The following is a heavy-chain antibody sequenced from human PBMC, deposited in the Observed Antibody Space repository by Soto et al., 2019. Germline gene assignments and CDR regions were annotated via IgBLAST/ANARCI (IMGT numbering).Heavy chain of an antibody. J-gene: IGHJ1*01. CDR3: ARVSYGDFAEYFQH. V-gene: IGHV4-59*01. Sequence: SETLSLTCTVSGGSISSYYWSWIRQPPGKGLEWIGYIYYSGSTNYNPSLKSRVTISVDTSKNQFSLKLSSVTAADTAVYYCARVSYGDFAEYFQHWGQGTLVTVSS. CDR1: GGSISSYY. CDR2: IYYSGST. D-gene: IGHD4-17*01.